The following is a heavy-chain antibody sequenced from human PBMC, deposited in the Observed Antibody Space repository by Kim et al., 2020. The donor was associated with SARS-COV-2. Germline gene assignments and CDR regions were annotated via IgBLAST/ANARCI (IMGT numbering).Heavy chain of an antibody. V-gene: IGHV4-39*01. D-gene: IGHD3-9*01. CDR3: ASLFYDILTGYYYYGMDV. J-gene: IGHJ6*02. Sequence: KSRVPISVDTSKNQFSLKLSSVTAADTAVYYCASLFYDILTGYYYYGMDVWGQGTTVTVSS.